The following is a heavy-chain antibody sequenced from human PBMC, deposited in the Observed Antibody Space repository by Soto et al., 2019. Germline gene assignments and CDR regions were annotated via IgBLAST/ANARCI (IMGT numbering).Heavy chain of an antibody. CDR3: ARGVYGSGDYYTGPSAFDI. Sequence: QVQLEQSGAEVKKPGSSVKISCKASGGTLSDHGVSWLRQAPGQGLEWVGGTMPVFNTAKYAPKFQGRVTIAAEKSTNIVYMELGIHSSDDTAFYYCARGVYGSGDYYTGPSAFDIWGQGTLVIVSS. J-gene: IGHJ3*02. D-gene: IGHD3-10*01. CDR1: GGTLSDHG. V-gene: IGHV1-69*06. CDR2: TMPVFNTA.